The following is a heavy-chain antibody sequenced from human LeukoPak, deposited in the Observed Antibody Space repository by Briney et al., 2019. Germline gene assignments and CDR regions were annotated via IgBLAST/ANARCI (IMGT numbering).Heavy chain of an antibody. CDR1: GGSISSYY. J-gene: IGHJ6*03. Sequence: ESGPTLVNPSETLSLTCTVSGGSISSYYWSWIRQPAGKGLEWIGRIYTSGSTNYNPSLKSRVTMSVDTSKNQFSLKLSSVTAADTAVYYCARMSVEVVVAHMDVWGKGTTVTVSS. D-gene: IGHD2-15*01. CDR3: ARMSVEVVVAHMDV. V-gene: IGHV4-4*07. CDR2: IYTSGST.